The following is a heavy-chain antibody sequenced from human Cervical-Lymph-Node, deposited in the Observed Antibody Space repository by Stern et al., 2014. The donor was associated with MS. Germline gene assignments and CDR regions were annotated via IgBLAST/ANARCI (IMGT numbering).Heavy chain of an antibody. V-gene: IGHV4-30-4*01. J-gene: IGHJ4*02. Sequence: QLQLQESGPGLVKPSQTLSLTCTVSGGSISSGDDYWSWIRQPPGKGLEWIGFISYSGSTNYNPSLRSRVAISMDTSKRQFSLNLSSVTAADTAVYYCARGGIFDYWGQGTLVTVSS. CDR1: GGSISSGDDY. CDR3: ARGGIFDY. CDR2: ISYSGST.